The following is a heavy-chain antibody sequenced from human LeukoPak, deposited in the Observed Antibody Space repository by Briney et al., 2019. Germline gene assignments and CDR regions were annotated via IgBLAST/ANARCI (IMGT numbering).Heavy chain of an antibody. Sequence: GGSLRLSCAASVFTLSSYAMSWVREAPGKGLEWVSAFCGSGGSTYYADSVKGRFTTSRDNSKNTLYLQMNSLRAEDTDVYYCADIVVVPAAHRSDAFDIWGQGTMVTVSS. D-gene: IGHD2-2*01. V-gene: IGHV3-23*01. CDR1: VFTLSSYA. CDR2: FCGSGGST. J-gene: IGHJ3*02. CDR3: ADIVVVPAAHRSDAFDI.